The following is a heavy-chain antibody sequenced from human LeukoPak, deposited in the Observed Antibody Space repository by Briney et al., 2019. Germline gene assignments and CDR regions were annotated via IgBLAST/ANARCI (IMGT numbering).Heavy chain of an antibody. CDR2: ISGSGGSA. J-gene: IGHJ4*02. D-gene: IGHD2-8*01. CDR1: GFTFSSFA. Sequence: PGGSLRLSCAASGFTFSSFAMRWVRQAPGKGLERISSISGSGGSASYVDSVRGRFTIYGDNSKNTLYLQMNSLRADDTAVYFCAKGMGVDVYAKYSDSWGQGTLVTVSS. V-gene: IGHV3-23*01. CDR3: AKGMGVDVYAKYSDS.